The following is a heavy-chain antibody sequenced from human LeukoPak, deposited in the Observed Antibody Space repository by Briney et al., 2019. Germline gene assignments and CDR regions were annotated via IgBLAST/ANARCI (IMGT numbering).Heavy chain of an antibody. V-gene: IGHV1-69*05. Sequence: GSSVKVFYKASGGTFSSYAISWVRQAPGQGLEWMGRIIPIFGTANYAQKFQGRVTITTDESTSTAYMELSSLRSEDTAVYYCARGALVGAIGYWGQGTLVTVSS. D-gene: IGHD1-26*01. J-gene: IGHJ4*02. CDR1: GGTFSSYA. CDR2: IIPIFGTA. CDR3: ARGALVGAIGY.